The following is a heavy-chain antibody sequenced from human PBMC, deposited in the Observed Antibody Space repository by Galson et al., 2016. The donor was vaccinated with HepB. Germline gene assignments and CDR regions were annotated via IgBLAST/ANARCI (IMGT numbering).Heavy chain of an antibody. CDR3: GRDHSVVLTTAYNWFDP. Sequence: SLRLSCAASGFAFGSHWMHWVRQVPGKGLVWVSRINSDGTISNYAASVKGRFTISSDNAKNTLYLQMNSLRVEDTAVYYCGRDHSVVLTTAYNWFDPWGQGTLVTVSS. CDR1: GFAFGSHW. D-gene: IGHD4-23*01. CDR2: INSDGTIS. J-gene: IGHJ5*02. V-gene: IGHV3-74*01.